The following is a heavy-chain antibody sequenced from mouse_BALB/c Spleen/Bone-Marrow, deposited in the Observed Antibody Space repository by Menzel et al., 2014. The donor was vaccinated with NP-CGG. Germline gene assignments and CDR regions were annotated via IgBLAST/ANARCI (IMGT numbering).Heavy chain of an antibody. CDR3: ARHAYYDQTEVSFVY. J-gene: IGHJ3*01. CDR2: ISGGGRYT. V-gene: IGHV5-9-2*01. D-gene: IGHD2-4*01. Sequence: EVKLVESGGGLVKSGGSLKLSCAASGFSFSNYGMSWVRQTPEKRLEWVATISGGGRYTFYSDSVKGRFTISRDNAKNNLSLQLSSLRSEDTALYYCARHAYYDQTEVSFVYWGQGTLVTVSA. CDR1: GFSFSNYG.